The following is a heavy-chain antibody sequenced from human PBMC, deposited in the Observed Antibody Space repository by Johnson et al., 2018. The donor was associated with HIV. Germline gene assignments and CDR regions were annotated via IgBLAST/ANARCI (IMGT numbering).Heavy chain of an antibody. Sequence: VQLVESGGGLIQPGGSLRLSCAASGFTVSSNYMSWVRQAPGKGLEWVSVIYSGGSTYYADSVKGRFTISRDNSKNTLYLQMNSLRAEDTAVYYCARDSLDTSDGAFDIWGQGTMVTVSS. CDR2: IYSGGST. CDR1: GFTVSSNY. D-gene: IGHD5-18*01. V-gene: IGHV3-53*01. CDR3: ARDSLDTSDGAFDI. J-gene: IGHJ3*02.